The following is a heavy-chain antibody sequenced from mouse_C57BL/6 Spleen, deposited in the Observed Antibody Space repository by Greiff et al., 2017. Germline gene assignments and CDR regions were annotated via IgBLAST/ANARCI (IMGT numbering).Heavy chain of an antibody. CDR1: GYTFTSYW. CDR3: ARFHSNFDY. CDR2: IDPSDSYT. D-gene: IGHD2-5*01. J-gene: IGHJ2*01. Sequence: QVQLQQPGAELVMPGASVKLSCKASGYTFTSYWMHWVKQRPGQGLEWIGEIDPSDSYTNYNQKFKGKSTLTVDKSSSTAYMQLSSLTSEDSAVYYCARFHSNFDYWGQGTTLTVSS. V-gene: IGHV1-69*01.